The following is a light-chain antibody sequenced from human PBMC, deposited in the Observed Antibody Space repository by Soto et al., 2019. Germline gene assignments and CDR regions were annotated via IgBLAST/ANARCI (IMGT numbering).Light chain of an antibody. Sequence: DIEMTQSPSSLSASVGDRVTISCRASQPISHYLNWYQQKPGKAPNLLIHAASSLHSVVPSRFTGSGSGTDFTLTINSLQPEDFASYYCQQSHIVPYTFGQGTKVEI. J-gene: IGKJ2*01. CDR3: QQSHIVPYT. CDR2: AAS. CDR1: QPISHY. V-gene: IGKV1-39*01.